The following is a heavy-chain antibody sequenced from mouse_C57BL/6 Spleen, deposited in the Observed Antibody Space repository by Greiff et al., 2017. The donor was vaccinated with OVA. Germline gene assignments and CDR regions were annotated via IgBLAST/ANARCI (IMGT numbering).Heavy chain of an antibody. CDR1: GYAFSSSW. Sequence: QVQLQQSGPELVKPGASVKISCKASGYAFSSSWMNWVKQRPGKGLEWIGRIYPGDGDTNYHGKFKGQATLTADKSSSTAYMQLSSRTSEDSAVDFCARGGNYWFAYWGQGTLVTVSA. J-gene: IGHJ3*01. V-gene: IGHV1-82*01. CDR2: IYPGDGDT. D-gene: IGHD2-1*01. CDR3: ARGGNYWFAY.